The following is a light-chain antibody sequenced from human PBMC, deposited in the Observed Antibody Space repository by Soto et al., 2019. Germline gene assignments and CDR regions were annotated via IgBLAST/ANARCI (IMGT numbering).Light chain of an antibody. V-gene: IGLV2-14*01. J-gene: IGLJ1*01. CDR2: DVS. CDR3: SSYTSSSTRV. Sequence: QSALTQPASVSGSPGQSITISCTGTSSDVGGYNYVSWYPQHPGNAPKLMIYDVSNRPSGVSNRFSGSKSANTASLTISGLQAEYEAAYYCSSYTSSSTRVFGTGTKVTAL. CDR1: SSDVGGYNY.